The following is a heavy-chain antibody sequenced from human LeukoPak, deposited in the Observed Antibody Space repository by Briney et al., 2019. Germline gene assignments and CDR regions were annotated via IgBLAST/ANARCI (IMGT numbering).Heavy chain of an antibody. D-gene: IGHD4-17*01. Sequence: GGSLRLSCAASGFTFSSYSMNWVRQAPGKGLEWVSSISSSSSYIYYADPVKGRFTISRDNAKNSLYLQMNSLRAEDTAVYYCARVPNYGDRDSYGMDVWGQGTTVTVS. CDR1: GFTFSSYS. V-gene: IGHV3-21*01. J-gene: IGHJ6*02. CDR2: ISSSSSYI. CDR3: ARVPNYGDRDSYGMDV.